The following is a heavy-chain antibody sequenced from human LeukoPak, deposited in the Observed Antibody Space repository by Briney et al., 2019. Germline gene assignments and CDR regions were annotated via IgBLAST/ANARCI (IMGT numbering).Heavy chain of an antibody. V-gene: IGHV4-34*01. CDR2: INHSGST. Sequence: SETLSLTCAGYGGSFSGYYWSWIRQPPGKGLEWIGEINHSGSTNFNPSLKSRVTISVDTSKNQFSLKLSSVTAADTAVYYCARTYSSRDDAFDIWGQGTMVTVSS. CDR3: ARTYSSRDDAFDI. D-gene: IGHD6-13*01. J-gene: IGHJ3*02. CDR1: GGSFSGYY.